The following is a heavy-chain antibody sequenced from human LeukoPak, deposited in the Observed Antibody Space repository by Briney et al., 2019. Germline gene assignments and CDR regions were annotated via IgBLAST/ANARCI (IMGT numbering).Heavy chain of an antibody. Sequence: NPSETLSLTCTVPGGSISSYYWSWIRQPPGKGLEWIGYTYFSGSTNYNPSLKSRVTISVDTSKNQFSLKLSSVTAADTAVYYCARGKYYYDSSGYYYVRYFDLWGRGTLVTVSS. CDR1: GGSISSYY. CDR3: ARGKYYYDSSGYYYVRYFDL. V-gene: IGHV4-59*01. J-gene: IGHJ2*01. D-gene: IGHD3-22*01. CDR2: TYFSGST.